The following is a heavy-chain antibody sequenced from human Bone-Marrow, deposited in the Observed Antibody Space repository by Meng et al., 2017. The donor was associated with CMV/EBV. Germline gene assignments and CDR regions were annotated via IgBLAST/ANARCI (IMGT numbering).Heavy chain of an antibody. CDR2: TYYTGTT. CDR3: ARTYYDYVWRINWFDP. Sequence: SETLSLTCTVSGGSISSSSYYWGWIRQPPGKGLEWIGSTYYTGTTNYNPSLKSRVTISVNLSKNQFSLRLSSVTAADTAVYFCARTYYDYVWRINWFDPWGQGTLVTVSS. CDR1: GGSISSSSYY. J-gene: IGHJ5*02. D-gene: IGHD3-16*01. V-gene: IGHV4-39*07.